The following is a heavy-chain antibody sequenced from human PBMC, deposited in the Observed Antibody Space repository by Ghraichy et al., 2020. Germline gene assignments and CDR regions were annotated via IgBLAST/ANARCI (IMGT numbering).Heavy chain of an antibody. CDR1: GFTFSNYW. CDR3: ARGRSLDL. J-gene: IGHJ5*02. Sequence: GGSLRLSCVASGFTFSNYWMSWVRQAPGKGLEWVAKIKQDGSEKFYVDSVKGRFTIFKDNAKNSLYLQMNSLRVEDTAVYYCARGRSLDLWGQGTLVTVSP. V-gene: IGHV3-7*01. CDR2: IKQDGSEK.